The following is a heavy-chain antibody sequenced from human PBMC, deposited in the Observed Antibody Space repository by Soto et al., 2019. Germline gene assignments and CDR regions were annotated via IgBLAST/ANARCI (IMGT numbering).Heavy chain of an antibody. J-gene: IGHJ6*02. CDR2: INPRFGDT. D-gene: IGHD3-10*01. CDR3: ARNMDYYYGPGSGNGHGF. CDR1: GYTFTAYY. Sequence: QVQLVQSGAELKEPGDSVRVSCEASGYTFTAYYIHWVRQAPGQGLEWMGWINPRFGDTSYAQDFQGRVSMTRDTSSSTVYMELSRLTSDDTAIYYGARNMDYYYGPGSGNGHGFWGQGTTVTVFS. V-gene: IGHV1-2*02.